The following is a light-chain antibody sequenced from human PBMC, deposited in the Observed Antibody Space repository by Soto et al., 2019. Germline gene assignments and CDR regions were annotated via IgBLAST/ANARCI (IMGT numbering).Light chain of an antibody. CDR1: QSLLHSNGYNY. CDR3: MQALQTPPYT. J-gene: IGKJ2*01. CDR2: LGF. V-gene: IGKV2-28*01. Sequence: DIVMTPSPLSLPVTPGEPASISCRSSQSLLHSNGYNYLDWYLQKPGQSPQLLIYLGFNRASGVPDRFSGSGSGTDFTLKISRVEAEDVGVYYCMQALQTPPYTFGQGTKLEIK.